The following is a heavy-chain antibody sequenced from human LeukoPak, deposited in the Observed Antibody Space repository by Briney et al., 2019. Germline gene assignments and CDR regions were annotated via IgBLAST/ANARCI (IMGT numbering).Heavy chain of an antibody. CDR2: LSGNAHNP. V-gene: IGHV3-23*01. Sequence: GGSLRLSCAASGFTFTNYAMAWVRQAPGKGLEWVSALSGNAHNPYYADSVKGRFTISRDNSKNTLYLEMNSLRAEDTATYFCAKDTYGRFDFWGPGTLVTVSS. CDR1: GFTFTNYA. CDR3: AKDTYGRFDF. D-gene: IGHD3-10*01. J-gene: IGHJ4*02.